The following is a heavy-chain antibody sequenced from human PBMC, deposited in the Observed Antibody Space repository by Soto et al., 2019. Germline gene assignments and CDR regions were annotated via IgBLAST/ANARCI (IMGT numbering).Heavy chain of an antibody. CDR3: ARDLTLYGSSTSCYKPWGY. CDR2: ISAYNGNT. J-gene: IGHJ4*02. CDR1: GYTFTSYG. D-gene: IGHD2-2*02. Sequence: ASVKVSCKASGYTFTSYGISWVRQATGQGLEWMGWISAYNGNTNYAQKLQGRVTMTTDTSTSTAYMELRSLRSGDTAVYYCARDLTLYGSSTSCYKPWGYWGQGTLVTVSS. V-gene: IGHV1-18*01.